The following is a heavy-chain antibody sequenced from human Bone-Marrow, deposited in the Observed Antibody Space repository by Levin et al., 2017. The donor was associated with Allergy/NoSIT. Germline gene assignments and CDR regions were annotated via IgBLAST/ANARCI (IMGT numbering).Heavy chain of an antibody. D-gene: IGHD3-16*02. CDR1: GFSLNTTGVA. CDR3: AHRHYYDFLWRSYRQSNWFDP. J-gene: IGHJ5*02. Sequence: GSGPTLVKPTQTLTLTCTFSGFSLNTTGVAVGWIRQPPGGALEWLALIYWDGLKRYNPALKNRLTITKGTSKNQVVLSMTNMDPLDTATCYCAHRHYYDFLWRSYRQSNWFDPWGQGTLVAVSS. V-gene: IGHV2-5*02. CDR2: IYWDGLK.